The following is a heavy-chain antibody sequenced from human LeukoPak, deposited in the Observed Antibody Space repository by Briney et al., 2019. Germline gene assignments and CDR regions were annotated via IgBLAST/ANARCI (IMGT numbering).Heavy chain of an antibody. V-gene: IGHV4-59*01. CDR2: IYYSGST. D-gene: IGHD1-14*01. CDR1: GGPISNYY. Sequence: KPSETLSLTCTVSGGPISNYYWSWIRQPPGKGLEWIGYIYYSGSTNYNPSLKSRVAIPVDTSKNQFSLRLSSVTAADTAVYYCARSPRGGTKTYFDYWGQGTLVTVSP. J-gene: IGHJ4*02. CDR3: ARSPRGGTKTYFDY.